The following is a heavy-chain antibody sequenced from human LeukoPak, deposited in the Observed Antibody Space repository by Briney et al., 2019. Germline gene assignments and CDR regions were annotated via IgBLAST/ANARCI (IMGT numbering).Heavy chain of an antibody. CDR3: ATQLSVTGYYFVY. CDR2: IYSGSNT. J-gene: IGHJ4*02. CDR1: GFIVSSNY. Sequence: GGSLRLSCAASGFIVSSNYMSWVRQDPGKGLEWVSVIYSGSNTYYADSVKGRFTISRDNSKNTLYLQMNSLRVEDTAVYYCATQLSVTGYYFVYWGQGTLVTVSS. D-gene: IGHD4-17*01. V-gene: IGHV3-53*01.